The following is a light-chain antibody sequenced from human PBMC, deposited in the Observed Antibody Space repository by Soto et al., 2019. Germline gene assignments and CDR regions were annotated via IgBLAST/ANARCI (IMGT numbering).Light chain of an antibody. J-gene: IGKJ4*01. CDR1: QSVSSSY. CDR3: QQRSNWLT. Sequence: IVLTQSPGNLCLYPIGRATLSCRANQSVSSSYLAWYQQKPGQAPRLLIYDASNRATGIPARFSGSGSGTDFTLTISSLEPEDFAVYYCQQRSNWLTFGGGTKVDIK. CDR2: DAS. V-gene: IGKV3-11*01.